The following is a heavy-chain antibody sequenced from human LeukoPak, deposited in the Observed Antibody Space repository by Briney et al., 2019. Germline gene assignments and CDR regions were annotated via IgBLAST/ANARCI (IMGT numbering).Heavy chain of an antibody. D-gene: IGHD1-1*01. CDR2: ISAYNGNT. Sequence: GASVKVSCKASGYTFTSYGISWVRQAPGQGLEWMGWISAYNGNTKYAQKLQGRVTMTIDTSTSTAYMELSSLRSEDTAVYYCARGSNQLAPFFDYWGQGTLVTVSS. J-gene: IGHJ4*02. V-gene: IGHV1-18*01. CDR1: GYTFTSYG. CDR3: ARGSNQLAPFFDY.